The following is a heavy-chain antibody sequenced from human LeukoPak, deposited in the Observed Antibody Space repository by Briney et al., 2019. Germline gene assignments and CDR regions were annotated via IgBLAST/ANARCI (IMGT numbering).Heavy chain of an antibody. D-gene: IGHD3-3*01. Sequence: SVKVSCKASGGTFSSYAISWVRQAPGQGLEWMGGIIPIFGTANYAQKFQGRVTITADESTSTAYMELSSLRSEDTAVYYCATSVRITIFGVVNGFDYWGQGTLVTVSS. CDR2: IIPIFGTA. CDR1: GGTFSSYA. J-gene: IGHJ4*02. V-gene: IGHV1-69*13. CDR3: ATSVRITIFGVVNGFDY.